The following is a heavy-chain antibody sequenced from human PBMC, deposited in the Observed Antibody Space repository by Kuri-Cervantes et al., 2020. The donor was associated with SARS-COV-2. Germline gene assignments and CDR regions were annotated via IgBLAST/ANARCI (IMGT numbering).Heavy chain of an antibody. Sequence: GGSLRLSCAVSGFTFSSNGMHWVRQAPGKGLEWVAFIRYDGSNKYNADSVDGRITISRDKSKNTVYLQMNSLLADNMALYNCAKAGPYYYDSNGFPFDYWGQGTLVTVSS. D-gene: IGHD3-22*01. CDR1: GFTFSSNG. V-gene: IGHV3-30*02. J-gene: IGHJ4*02. CDR2: IRYDGSNK. CDR3: AKAGPYYYDSNGFPFDY.